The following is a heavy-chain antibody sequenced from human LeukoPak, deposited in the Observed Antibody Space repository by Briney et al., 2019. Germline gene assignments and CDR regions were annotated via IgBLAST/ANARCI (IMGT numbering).Heavy chain of an antibody. CDR1: GFTFNTYT. CDR2: ISGSSGII. D-gene: IGHD1-26*01. CDR3: ASSGSYRFDY. V-gene: IGHV3-48*01. J-gene: IGHJ4*02. Sequence: GGSLRLSCAASGFTFNTYTMNWVRQAPGKGLEWVSYISGSSGIIDYADSVRGRFTISRDNAKNSLYLQMNSLRAEDTAVYYCASSGSYRFDYWGQGTLVTVSS.